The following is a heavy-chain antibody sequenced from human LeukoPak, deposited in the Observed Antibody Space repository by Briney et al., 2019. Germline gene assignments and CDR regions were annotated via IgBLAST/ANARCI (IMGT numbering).Heavy chain of an antibody. CDR1: GGSVSSGSYY. CDR3: VQAGGSGNYNYYYYYAMDV. J-gene: IGHJ6*02. CDR2: IYYSGNT. D-gene: IGHD3-10*01. V-gene: IGHV4-61*01. Sequence: SETLSLTCTVSGGSVSSGSYYWSWIRQPPGKGLEWIGYIYYSGNTNYKPSLKSRVTISLDTSKNQFSLKLSSVTAADTAVYYCVQAGGSGNYNYYYYYAMDVWGQGTTVTVSS.